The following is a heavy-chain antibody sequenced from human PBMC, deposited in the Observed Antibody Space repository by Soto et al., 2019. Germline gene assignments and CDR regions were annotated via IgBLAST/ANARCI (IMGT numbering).Heavy chain of an antibody. CDR1: GFTFSGSA. CDR3: TERGKYDNRVFDY. D-gene: IGHD3-22*01. V-gene: IGHV3-73*01. CDR2: IRSKADNYAT. Sequence: EVQLVESGGGLVQPGGSLKLSCAASGFTFSGSAMHWVRQASGKGLEWVGRIRSKADNYATSYAASVKGRFTISRDDSKHPAYLQMDSLKTEDTAVYYCTERGKYDNRVFDYWSQGTLVTVSS. J-gene: IGHJ4*02.